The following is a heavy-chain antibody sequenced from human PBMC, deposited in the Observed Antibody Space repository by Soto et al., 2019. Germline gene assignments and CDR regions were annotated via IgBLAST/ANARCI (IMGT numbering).Heavy chain of an antibody. CDR1: GGTFSSYA. J-gene: IGHJ4*02. CDR2: IIPIFGTA. Sequence: SVQVSCKASGGTFSSYAISWVRQAPAQGLEWMGGIIPIFGTANYAQKFQGRVTITADESTSTAYMELSSLRSEDTAVYYCARARRDGYNFPFFDNWGQGTLVTVSS. D-gene: IGHD5-12*01. V-gene: IGHV1-69*13. CDR3: ARARRDGYNFPFFDN.